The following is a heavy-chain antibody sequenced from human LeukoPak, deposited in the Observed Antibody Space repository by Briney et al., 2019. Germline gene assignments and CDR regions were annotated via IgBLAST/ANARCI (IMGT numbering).Heavy chain of an antibody. CDR1: GGSISSYY. CDR2: IYYSGST. Sequence: SETLSLTCTVSGGSISSYYWSWIRQPPGKRLEWIGYIYYSGSTNYNPSLKSRVTISVDTSKNQFSLKLSSVTAADTAVYYCARSSWIQYLIDYWGQGTLVTVSS. V-gene: IGHV4-59*01. J-gene: IGHJ4*02. D-gene: IGHD5-18*01. CDR3: ARSSWIQYLIDY.